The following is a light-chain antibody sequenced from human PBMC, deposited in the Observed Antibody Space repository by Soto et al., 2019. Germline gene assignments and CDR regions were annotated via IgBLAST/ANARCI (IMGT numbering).Light chain of an antibody. V-gene: IGKV1-33*01. CDR2: DAS. CDR3: QQYDNLPLT. J-gene: IGKJ5*01. Sequence: DIQMTQSPASLSASVGDRVTITCQASQDINNFLNWYQQKPGRAPKLLIYDASNLEIGVPSRLSGTGSGTDFTFTISSLQPEDIATYYCQQYDNLPLTFGQGTRLEIK. CDR1: QDINNF.